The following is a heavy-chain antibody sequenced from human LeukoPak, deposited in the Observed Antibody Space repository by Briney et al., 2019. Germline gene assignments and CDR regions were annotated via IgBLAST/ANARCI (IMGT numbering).Heavy chain of an antibody. CDR3: AKGKYSSGYPYYFDY. D-gene: IGHD3-22*01. Sequence: QAGGSLRLSCAASRFTFSSYAMGWVRQAPGKGLKWVSSISGSGDSTHYADSVKGRFTISRDNSKNTLYLQMNSLTAEDTAVYYCAKGKYSSGYPYYFDYWGQGALVTVSS. J-gene: IGHJ4*02. CDR2: ISGSGDST. V-gene: IGHV3-23*01. CDR1: RFTFSSYA.